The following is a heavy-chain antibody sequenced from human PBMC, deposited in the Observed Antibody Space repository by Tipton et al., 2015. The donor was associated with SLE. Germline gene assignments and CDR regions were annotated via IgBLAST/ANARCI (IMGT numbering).Heavy chain of an antibody. CDR3: ARGPVGAIPFDY. V-gene: IGHV4-59*01. CDR1: GGSISSYF. J-gene: IGHJ4*02. D-gene: IGHD1-26*01. Sequence: LRLSCTVSGGSISSYFWSWIRQAPGKGLEWIGYISQSGSTKYNASLKSRVTISADTSKNHFSLRLTSVTAADTAVYYCARGPVGAIPFDYWGQGALITVSS. CDR2: ISQSGST.